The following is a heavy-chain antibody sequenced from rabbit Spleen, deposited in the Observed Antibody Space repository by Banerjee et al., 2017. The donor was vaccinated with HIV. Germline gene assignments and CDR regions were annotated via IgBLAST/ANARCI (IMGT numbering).Heavy chain of an antibody. CDR1: GFSFSIVHW. V-gene: IGHV1S40*01. J-gene: IGHJ6*01. CDR2: VYAGSSGST. D-gene: IGHD8-1*01. Sequence: QSLEESGGDLVKPGASLTLTCTASGFSFSIVHWIYWVRQAPGKGLEWIACVYAGSSGSTYSATWAKGRFTISKASSTTVTLQMASLTAADTATYFCARDAGTSFSNYGMDLWGPGTLVTVS. CDR3: ARDAGTSFSNYGMDL.